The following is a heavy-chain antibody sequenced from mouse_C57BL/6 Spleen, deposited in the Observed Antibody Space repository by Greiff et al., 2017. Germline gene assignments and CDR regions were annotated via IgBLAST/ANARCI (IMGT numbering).Heavy chain of an antibody. V-gene: IGHV1-39*01. CDR2: INPNYGNT. J-gene: IGHJ3*01. Sequence: EVKLQESGPELVKPGASVKISCKASGYSFTDYNMNWVKQSNGKSLEWIGVINPNYGNTSYNQKFKGKATLTVDQSSSAAYMQLNSLTSEDSAVYYSAGGYFRHDWFAYWGQGTLVTVSA. CDR1: GYSFTDYN. CDR3: AGGYFRHDWFAY. D-gene: IGHD2-3*01.